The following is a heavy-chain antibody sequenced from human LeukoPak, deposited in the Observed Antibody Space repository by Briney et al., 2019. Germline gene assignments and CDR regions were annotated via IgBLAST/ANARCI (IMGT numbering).Heavy chain of an antibody. CDR1: GGSVSSGSYY. CDR3: ARDNPYSSGSWFDP. D-gene: IGHD6-19*01. CDR2: IYYSGST. V-gene: IGHV4-61*01. Sequence: SETLSLTCTVSGGSVSSGSYYWSWIRQPPGKGLEWIGYIYYSGSTNYNPSLKSRVTISVDTSRNQFSLKLSSVTAADTAVYYCARDNPYSSGSWFDPWGQGTLVTVSS. J-gene: IGHJ5*02.